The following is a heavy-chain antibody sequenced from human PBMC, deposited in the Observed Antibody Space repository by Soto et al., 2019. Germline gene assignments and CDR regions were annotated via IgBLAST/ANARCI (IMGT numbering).Heavy chain of an antibody. CDR2: IIPILGIA. V-gene: IGHV1-69*02. Sequence: QVQLVQSGAEVKKPGSSVKVSCKASGGTFSSYTISWVRQAPGQGLEWMGRIIPILGIANYAQKFQGRVTSTADKSTSTAYMELSSLRSEDTAVYYCASLYCSGGSCYPDYWGQGTLVTVSS. J-gene: IGHJ4*02. D-gene: IGHD2-15*01. CDR1: GGTFSSYT. CDR3: ASLYCSGGSCYPDY.